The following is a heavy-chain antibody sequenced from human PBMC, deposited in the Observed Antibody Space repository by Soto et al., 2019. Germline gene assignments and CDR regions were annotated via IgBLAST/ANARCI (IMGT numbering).Heavy chain of an antibody. Sequence: GGSLRLSCAASGFTFSSDWMHWVRQAPGKGLVWVSRINTDGSDTSYADSVKGRFTISRDNSKNTLYLQMNSLRAEDTAVYYCAKSPGMYYYDSSGYYHYDYWGQGTLVTVSS. CDR1: GFTFSSDW. D-gene: IGHD3-22*01. J-gene: IGHJ4*02. CDR2: INTDGSDT. V-gene: IGHV3-74*01. CDR3: AKSPGMYYYDSSGYYHYDY.